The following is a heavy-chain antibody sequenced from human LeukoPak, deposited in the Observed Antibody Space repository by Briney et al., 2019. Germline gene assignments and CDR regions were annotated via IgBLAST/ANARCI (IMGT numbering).Heavy chain of an antibody. D-gene: IGHD6-13*01. V-gene: IGHV1-69*05. J-gene: IGHJ4*02. CDR3: ARGRFQQLALFDY. Sequence: ASVKVSCKASGGTFGSYAISWVRQAPGQGLEWMGGIIPIFGTANYAQKFRGRDTITTDESTSTAYMELSSLRSEDTAVYYCARGRFQQLALFDYWGQGTLVTVSS. CDR1: GGTFGSYA. CDR2: IIPIFGTA.